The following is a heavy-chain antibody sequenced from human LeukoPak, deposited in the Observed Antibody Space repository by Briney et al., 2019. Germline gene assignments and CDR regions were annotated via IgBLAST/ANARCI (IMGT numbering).Heavy chain of an antibody. J-gene: IGHJ4*02. D-gene: IGHD3-10*01. CDR2: IYHSGTT. CDR1: VDSITIRCYY. Sequence: PSETLSLTYSISVDSITIRCYYCSSVRQHPGKGLEWIGYIYHSGTTLYNPSLKSRLTMSVDTSKNQFSLRLNSVTAADTAVYYCARGEFGELYYFEYWGQGTLVTVSS. V-gene: IGHV4-31*03. CDR3: ARGEFGELYYFEY.